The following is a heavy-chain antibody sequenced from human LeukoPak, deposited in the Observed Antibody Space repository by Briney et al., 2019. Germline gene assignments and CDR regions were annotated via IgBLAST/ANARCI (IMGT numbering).Heavy chain of an antibody. J-gene: IGHJ4*02. V-gene: IGHV7-4-1*02. CDR1: AYTFSTFA. CDR2: IDTNTGNP. CDR3: ATAVVTAIDS. D-gene: IGHD2-21*02. Sequence: ASVKVSCKASAYTFSTFAINWVRQAPGQGLEWMGWIDTNTGNPTYAQGFRGRFVFSLDTSVSTAYLQISSPQSDDTALYYCATAVVTAIDSWGQGTLVSVSS.